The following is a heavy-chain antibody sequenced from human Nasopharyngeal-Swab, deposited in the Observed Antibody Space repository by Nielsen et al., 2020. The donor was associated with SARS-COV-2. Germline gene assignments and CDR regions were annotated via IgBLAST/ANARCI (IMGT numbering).Heavy chain of an antibody. J-gene: IGHJ6*03. CDR1: GGSVGSGSYY. CDR3: ARGYYNFWNGYYHYYMDV. CDR2: IHHSGSP. V-gene: IGHV4-61*01. Sequence: SETLSLTCSVSGGSVGSGSYYWSWIRQPPGKGLEWIGYIHHSGSPSYSPSLKSRVTMSVDTSKNQFSLKLISVTAADAAVYYCARGYYNFWNGYYHYYMDVWGKGATVTASS. D-gene: IGHD1-1*01.